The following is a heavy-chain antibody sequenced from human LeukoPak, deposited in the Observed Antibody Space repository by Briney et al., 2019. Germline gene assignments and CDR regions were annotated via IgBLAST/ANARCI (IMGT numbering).Heavy chain of an antibody. D-gene: IGHD4-17*01. V-gene: IGHV4-30-4*01. CDR3: ARDRYGDYSGNWFDP. Sequence: RQPQXXXXEXIGYIYYSGSTYYNPSLKSRFTISVDTSKNQFSLKLSSVTAADTAVYYCARDRYGDYSGNWFDPWGQGTLVTVSS. J-gene: IGHJ5*02. CDR2: IYYSGST.